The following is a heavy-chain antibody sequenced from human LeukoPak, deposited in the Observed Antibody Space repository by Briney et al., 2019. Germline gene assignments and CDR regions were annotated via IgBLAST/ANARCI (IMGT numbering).Heavy chain of an antibody. CDR3: ARDFCSSTSCPYDP. V-gene: IGHV3-7*01. CDR2: IKQDGSEK. Sequence: GGSLRLSCAASGFTFSSYWMSWVRQAPGKGLEWVAHIKQDGSEKYYVDSVKGRFTISRDNAKNSLYLQMNSLRAEDTAVYYCARDFCSSTSCPYDPWGQGTLVTVSS. J-gene: IGHJ5*02. D-gene: IGHD2-2*01. CDR1: GFTFSSYW.